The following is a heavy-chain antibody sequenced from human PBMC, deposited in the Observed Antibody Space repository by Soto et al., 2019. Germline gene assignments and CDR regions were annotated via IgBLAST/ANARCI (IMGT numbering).Heavy chain of an antibody. CDR3: ASSSHSITIFGVVHTRYYYYYMDV. D-gene: IGHD3-3*01. J-gene: IGHJ6*03. CDR1: GFTFSSHW. CDR2: IKQDGSEK. Sequence: GGSLRLSCAASGFTFSSHWMSWVRQAPGKGLEWVANIKQDGSEKYYVDSVKGRFTISRDNAKNSLYLQMNSLRAEDTAVYYCASSSHSITIFGVVHTRYYYYYMDVWGKGTTVTVSS. V-gene: IGHV3-7*01.